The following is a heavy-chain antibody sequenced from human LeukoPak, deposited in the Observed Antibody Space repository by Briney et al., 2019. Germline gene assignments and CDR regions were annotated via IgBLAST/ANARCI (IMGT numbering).Heavy chain of an antibody. Sequence: GGSLRLSCAASGFTFSSYAMHWVRQAPGKGLEWVAVISYDGSNKYYADSVKGRFTISRDNSKDTLYLQMNSLRAEDTAVYYCARDRGRWLPRHYGMDVWGQGTTVTVSS. V-gene: IGHV3-30-3*01. J-gene: IGHJ6*02. CDR1: GFTFSSYA. D-gene: IGHD6-19*01. CDR2: ISYDGSNK. CDR3: ARDRGRWLPRHYGMDV.